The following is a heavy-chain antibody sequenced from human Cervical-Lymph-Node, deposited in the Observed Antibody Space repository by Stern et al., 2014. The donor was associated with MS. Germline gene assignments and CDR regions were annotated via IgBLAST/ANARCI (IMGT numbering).Heavy chain of an antibody. J-gene: IGHJ4*02. CDR1: GFTFSSYA. Sequence: EDQLVESGGGLVQPGGSLRLSCAASGFTFSSYAMSWVRQAPGKGLEWISGISGSGGNTYYANSVKGRFTISRDNSKNTLYLQMSSLRAEDTAEYYCAKEGRLGYCSGGSCYPIYWGQGTLVTVSS. D-gene: IGHD2-15*01. CDR3: AKEGRLGYCSGGSCYPIY. V-gene: IGHV3-23*04. CDR2: ISGSGGNT.